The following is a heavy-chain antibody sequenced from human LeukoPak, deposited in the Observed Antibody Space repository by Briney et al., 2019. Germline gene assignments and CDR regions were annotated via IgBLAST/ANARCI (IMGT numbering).Heavy chain of an antibody. CDR2: IKSKTDGGTT. J-gene: IGHJ4*02. CDR3: TTGITMVRGVINDY. D-gene: IGHD3-10*01. Sequence: PGGSLRLSCAASGFTFSNAWMSWVRQAPGKGLEWVGRIKSKTDGGTTDYAAPVKGRFTISRDDSKNTLHLQMNSLKTEDTAVYYCTTGITMVRGVINDYWGQGTLVTVSS. V-gene: IGHV3-15*01. CDR1: GFTFSNAW.